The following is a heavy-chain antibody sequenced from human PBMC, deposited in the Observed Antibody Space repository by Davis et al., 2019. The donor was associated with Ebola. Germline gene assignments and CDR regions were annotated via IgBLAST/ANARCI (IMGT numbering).Heavy chain of an antibody. Sequence: GESLKISCAASGFIFSSYTMNWVRQAPGKGLEWVSSISVSSGYIYYEDSVKGRFTISRDNAKSSLYLQMNSLRAEDTAVYYCASSPSWLLLAYWGQGTLVTVSS. V-gene: IGHV3-21*01. D-gene: IGHD3-22*01. CDR1: GFIFSSYT. J-gene: IGHJ4*02. CDR3: ASSPSWLLLAY. CDR2: ISVSSGYI.